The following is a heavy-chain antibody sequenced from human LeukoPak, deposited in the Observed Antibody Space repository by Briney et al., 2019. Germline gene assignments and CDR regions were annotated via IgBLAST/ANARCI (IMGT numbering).Heavy chain of an antibody. Sequence: GGSLRLSCAASGFTFSSYWMSWVRQAPGKGLEWVANIKQDGSEKYYVDSVKGRFTISRDNAKNSLYLQMNSLRAEDTAVYYCARDMGGILTGYYPAYFDYWGQGTLVTVSS. CDR2: IKQDGSEK. CDR3: ARDMGGILTGYYPAYFDY. D-gene: IGHD3-9*01. CDR1: GFTFSSYW. J-gene: IGHJ4*02. V-gene: IGHV3-7*01.